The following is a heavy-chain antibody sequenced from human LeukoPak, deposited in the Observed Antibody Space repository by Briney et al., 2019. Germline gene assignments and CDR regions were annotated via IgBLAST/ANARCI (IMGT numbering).Heavy chain of an antibody. CDR3: ARDPKGTTRWFDP. CDR1: GYSISSGYY. Sequence: SETLSLTCTVSGYSISSGYYWGWIRQPPGKGLDWIGSIYHSGSTYYNPSLKSRVTISVDTSKNQFSLKLSSVTAADTAVYYCARDPKGTTRWFDPWGQGTLVTVSS. V-gene: IGHV4-38-2*02. CDR2: IYHSGST. J-gene: IGHJ5*02. D-gene: IGHD2/OR15-2a*01.